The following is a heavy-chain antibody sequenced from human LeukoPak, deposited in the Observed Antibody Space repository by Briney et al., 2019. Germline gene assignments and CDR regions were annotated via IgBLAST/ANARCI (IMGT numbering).Heavy chain of an antibody. CDR2: IPYDGTNK. J-gene: IGHJ6*03. CDR1: GFTFSRYA. CDR3: VRGSLASGVVVYYYYYLDV. D-gene: IGHD3-3*01. Sequence: PGGSLRLSCVASGFTFSRYAMHWVRRAPGKGLDWVTFIPYDGTNKYYADSVKGRFTISRDNAKNSLYLQMNSLRAEDTAVYYCVRGSLASGVVVYYYYYLDVRGKGTTVTVSS. V-gene: IGHV3-30-3*01.